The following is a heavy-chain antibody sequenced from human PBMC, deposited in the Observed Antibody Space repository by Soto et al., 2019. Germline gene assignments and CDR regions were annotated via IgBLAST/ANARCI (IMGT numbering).Heavy chain of an antibody. CDR1: GFTFSNYA. Sequence: LESGGALVQPGGSLRLSCAASGFTFSNYAMTWVRQTPGKGLERVATIMKSGDSAHYADSVGGRFTVSRDNSINVLYLQMHALRAEDTARYFCARESGGDWGYFDFWGQGSQVTVSS. CDR3: ARESGGDWGYFDF. V-gene: IGHV3-23*01. D-gene: IGHD2-21*02. J-gene: IGHJ4*02. CDR2: IMKSGDSA.